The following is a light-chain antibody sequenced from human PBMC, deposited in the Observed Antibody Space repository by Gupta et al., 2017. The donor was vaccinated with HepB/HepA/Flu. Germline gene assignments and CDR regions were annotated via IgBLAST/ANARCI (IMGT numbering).Light chain of an antibody. V-gene: IGKV4-1*01. CDR2: WAS. J-gene: IGKJ2*01. CDR3: QQYYSTPLN. Sequence: DIVMTQSPDSLAVSLGERATINCKSSQSVLYSSNNKNYLAWYQQKPGQPPKLLIYWASTRESGVHDRFSGSGSGTDFTLTISSLQAEDVAVYYGQQYYSTPLNVGQETQMEIK. CDR1: QSVLYSSNNKNY.